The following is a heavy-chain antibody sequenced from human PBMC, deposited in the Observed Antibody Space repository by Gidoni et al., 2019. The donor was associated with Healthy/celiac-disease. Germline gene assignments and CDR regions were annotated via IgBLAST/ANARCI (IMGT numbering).Heavy chain of an antibody. D-gene: IGHD3-22*01. J-gene: IGHJ4*02. Sequence: EVQLLESGGGLVQPGGSLRLSCAASGFPFSSYAMSWGRQAPGKGLEWVSAISGSGGSTYYADSVKGRFTISRDNSKNTLYLQMNSLRAEDTAVYYCAKFFSRSYYYDSSGYYEIDYWGQGTLVTVSS. CDR2: ISGSGGST. CDR1: GFPFSSYA. CDR3: AKFFSRSYYYDSSGYYEIDY. V-gene: IGHV3-23*01.